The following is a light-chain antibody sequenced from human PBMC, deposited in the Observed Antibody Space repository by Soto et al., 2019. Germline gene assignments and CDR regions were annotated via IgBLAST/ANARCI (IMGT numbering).Light chain of an antibody. Sequence: QSVLTQPPSASGTPGQRVTISCSGSDSNIGSNHVYWYQQVPGTAPKFLIDSQDQRPSGVPDRFSGSRSGTSASLAITGLQAEDEADYYCQSYDSSLSGKVFGGGTKLTVL. CDR1: DSNIGSNH. V-gene: IGLV1-47*02. J-gene: IGLJ3*02. CDR3: QSYDSSLSGKV. CDR2: SQD.